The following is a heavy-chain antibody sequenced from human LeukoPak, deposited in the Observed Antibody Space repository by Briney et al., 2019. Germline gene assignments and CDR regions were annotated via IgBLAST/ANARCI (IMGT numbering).Heavy chain of an antibody. CDR2: ISYDGSNK. V-gene: IGHV3-30-3*01. Sequence: PGRSLRLSCAASGFTFSSYAVHWVRQAPGKGLEWVAVISYDGSNKYYADSVKGRFTISRDNSKNTLYLQMNSLRAEDTAVYYCARDSGSYPVMDVWGQGTTVTVSS. CDR3: ARDSGSYPVMDV. D-gene: IGHD1-26*01. CDR1: GFTFSSYA. J-gene: IGHJ6*02.